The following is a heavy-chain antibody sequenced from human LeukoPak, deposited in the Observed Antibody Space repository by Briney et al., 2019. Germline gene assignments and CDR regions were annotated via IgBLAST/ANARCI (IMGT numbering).Heavy chain of an antibody. D-gene: IGHD6-19*01. Sequence: SETLSLTCTVSGGSISNSYWSWIRQPPGKGLEWIGYISYSGSTNYHPSLKSRVTISLDTSKNQFSLKLSSVTAADTAVYNCARLPTRSGLYYIDYWGQGMLVTVSS. V-gene: IGHV4-59*08. CDR2: ISYSGST. J-gene: IGHJ4*02. CDR3: ARLPTRSGLYYIDY. CDR1: GGSISNSY.